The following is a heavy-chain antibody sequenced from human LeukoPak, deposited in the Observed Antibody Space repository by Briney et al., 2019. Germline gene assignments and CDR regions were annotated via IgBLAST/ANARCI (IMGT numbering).Heavy chain of an antibody. V-gene: IGHV3-33*08. CDR2: IWYDGSNK. D-gene: IGHD3-22*01. CDR3: AREAGITMIVEALYYFDY. Sequence: GGSLRPSCAASGFTFSSYGMHWVRQAPGKGLEWVAVIWYDGSNKYYADSVKGRFTISRDNSKNTLYLQMNSLRAEDTAVYYCAREAGITMIVEALYYFDYWGQGTLVTVSS. J-gene: IGHJ4*02. CDR1: GFTFSSYG.